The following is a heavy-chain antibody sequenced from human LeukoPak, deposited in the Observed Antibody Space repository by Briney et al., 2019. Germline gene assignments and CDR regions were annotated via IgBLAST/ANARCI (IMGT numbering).Heavy chain of an antibody. J-gene: IGHJ4*02. CDR1: GGSISSRTYY. CDR3: ARDRWELLI. Sequence: SETLSLTCTVSGGSISSRTYYWGWIRQPPGKGLEWIGSIYYSGSTYYNPSLKSRVTISVDTSKNQFSLKLSSVTAADTAVYYCARDRWELLIWGQGTLVTVSS. CDR2: IYYSGST. V-gene: IGHV4-39*07. D-gene: IGHD1-26*01.